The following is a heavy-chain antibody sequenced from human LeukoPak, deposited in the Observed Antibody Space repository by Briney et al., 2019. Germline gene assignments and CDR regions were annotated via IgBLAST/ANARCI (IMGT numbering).Heavy chain of an antibody. J-gene: IGHJ5*02. CDR2: IYHSGST. CDR3: ARLGYCSSTSCYRSWFDP. D-gene: IGHD2-2*01. V-gene: IGHV4-38-2*02. Sequence: PSETLSLTCTVSGYSISSGYYWGWIRQPPGKGLEWIGSIYHSGSTYYNPTLKSRGTISVDTSKNQFSLKLSSVTAADTAVYYCARLGYCSSTSCYRSWFDPWGQGTLVTVSS. CDR1: GYSISSGYY.